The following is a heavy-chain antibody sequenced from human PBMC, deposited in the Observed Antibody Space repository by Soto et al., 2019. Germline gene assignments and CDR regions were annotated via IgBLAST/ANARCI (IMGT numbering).Heavy chain of an antibody. Sequence: GASVKVSCKASGSTFTTSAMHWVRQAPGQRREWMGRINGANGNTKYSQKFQGRVTITRDTSASTAYMELGSRRSEATAVYYCARGRAARPVAYYYYYYGMDVWGQGTTVTVSS. CDR3: ARGRAARPVAYYYYYYGMDV. CDR2: INGANGNT. D-gene: IGHD6-6*01. CDR1: GSTFTTSA. V-gene: IGHV1-3*01. J-gene: IGHJ6*02.